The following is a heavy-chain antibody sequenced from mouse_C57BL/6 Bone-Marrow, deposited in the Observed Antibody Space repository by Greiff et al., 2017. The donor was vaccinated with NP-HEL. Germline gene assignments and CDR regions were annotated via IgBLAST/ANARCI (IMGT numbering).Heavy chain of an antibody. CDR1: GFNINDYY. V-gene: IGHV14-2*01. CDR3: ARTAFTTVVARDY. D-gene: IGHD1-1*01. CDR2: IDPEDGGT. Sequence: EVQLQQSGAELVKPGASVKLSCTASGFNINDYYMHWVKQRPEQGLEWIGRIDPEDGGTKYAPKFQGKATITADTSSTTAYLQLSSLTSEDTAVYYCARTAFTTVVARDYGGQGTTLTVSS. J-gene: IGHJ2*01.